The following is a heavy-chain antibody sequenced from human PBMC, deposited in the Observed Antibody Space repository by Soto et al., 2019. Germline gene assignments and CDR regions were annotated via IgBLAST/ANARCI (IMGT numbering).Heavy chain of an antibody. CDR1: GFTFSDYY. CDR2: ISDSATTM. V-gene: IGHV3-11*01. CDR3: ARDTAFISSGLFNP. D-gene: IGHD3-22*01. Sequence: GGSLRLSCAASGFTFSDYYMSWIRQAPGKGLEWISHISDSATTMYYADSVKGRFAISRDNARKSLFLHMNSLRAEDTAVYYCARDTAFISSGLFNPWGQGTLVTVSS. J-gene: IGHJ5*02.